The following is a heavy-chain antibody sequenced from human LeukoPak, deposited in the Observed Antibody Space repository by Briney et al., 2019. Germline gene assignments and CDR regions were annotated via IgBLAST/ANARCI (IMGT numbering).Heavy chain of an antibody. CDR2: ISSNGGST. D-gene: IGHD6-13*01. CDR3: VKDKSVYSSSCFIHH. J-gene: IGHJ1*01. V-gene: IGHV3-64D*06. Sequence: GGSLRLSCSASGFTFSSYAMHCVRQAPGKGLEFVSAISSNGGSTYYADSVKGRFTISRDNSNNTLYLQMSSLRSEDTAVYYFVKDKSVYSSSCFIHHWGQGTLVTVSS. CDR1: GFTFSSYA.